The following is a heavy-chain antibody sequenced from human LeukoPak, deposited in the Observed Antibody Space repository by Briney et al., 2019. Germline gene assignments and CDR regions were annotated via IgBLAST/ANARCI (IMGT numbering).Heavy chain of an antibody. V-gene: IGHV3-21*01. CDR3: ARGQIRFLEWLDLNWFDP. CDR1: GFTFSSQA. Sequence: GGSLRLSCAASGFTFSSQAMSWVRQAPGKGLEWVSSISSSSSYIYYADSVKGRFTISRDNAKNSLYLQMNSLRAEDTAVYYCARGQIRFLEWLDLNWFDPWGQGTLVTVSS. D-gene: IGHD3-3*01. J-gene: IGHJ5*02. CDR2: ISSSSSYI.